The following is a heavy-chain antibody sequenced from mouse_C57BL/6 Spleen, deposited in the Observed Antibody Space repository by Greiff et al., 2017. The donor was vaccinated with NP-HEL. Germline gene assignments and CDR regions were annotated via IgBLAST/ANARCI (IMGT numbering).Heavy chain of an antibody. V-gene: IGHV1-64*01. J-gene: IGHJ1*01. CDR3: ARGGTVRYFDV. Sequence: VQLQQPGAELVKPGASVKLSCKASGYTFTSYWMHWVKQRPGQGLEWIGMIHPNSGSTNYNEKFKSKATLTVDKSSSTAYMQLSSLTSEDAAVYYCARGGTVRYFDVWGAGTTVTVSS. D-gene: IGHD2-14*01. CDR1: GYTFTSYW. CDR2: IHPNSGST.